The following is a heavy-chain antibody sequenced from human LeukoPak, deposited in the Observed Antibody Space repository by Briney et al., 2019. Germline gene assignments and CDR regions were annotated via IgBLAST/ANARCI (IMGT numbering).Heavy chain of an antibody. Sequence: GGSLRLSCAASGFTFSYFWMSWVRQAPGKGLEWVANINPDGSEKNYVDSVKGRFTISRDNSKNTLYLQMNSLRAEDTAVYYCAKDRSGYSYGFGYWGQGTLVTVSS. D-gene: IGHD5-18*01. CDR1: GFTFSYFW. J-gene: IGHJ4*02. V-gene: IGHV3-7*03. CDR3: AKDRSGYSYGFGY. CDR2: INPDGSEK.